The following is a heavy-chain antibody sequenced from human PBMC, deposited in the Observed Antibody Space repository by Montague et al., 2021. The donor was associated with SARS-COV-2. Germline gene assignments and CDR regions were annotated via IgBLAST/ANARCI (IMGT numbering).Heavy chain of an antibody. CDR3: ARGRGYTSGWYEFFEH. J-gene: IGHJ1*01. V-gene: IGHV3-30*04. CDR1: GFTFSNYA. CDR2: ISYDGSKK. Sequence: SLRLSCAGSGFTFSNYAIHCVRQAPGKGLEWVAVISYDGSKKDYADSVKGRFTISRDNSKNTLYLQMNSLRVEDTAIYFCARGRGYTSGWYEFFEHWGQGTLVTVSS. D-gene: IGHD6-19*01.